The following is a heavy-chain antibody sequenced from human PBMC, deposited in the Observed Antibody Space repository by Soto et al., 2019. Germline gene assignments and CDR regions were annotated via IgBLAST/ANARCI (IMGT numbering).Heavy chain of an antibody. CDR1: GGSFRGYY. Sequence: SETLPLTCAVYGGSFRGYYWSWIRQPPGKWLEWIGEINHSGSTNYNPSLKSRVTISVDTSKNQFSLKLSSVTAADTAVYYCARGLWDCSGGSCYYYYMDVWGKGTTVTVSS. CDR3: ARGLWDCSGGSCYYYYMDV. CDR2: INHSGST. D-gene: IGHD2-15*01. V-gene: IGHV4-34*01. J-gene: IGHJ6*03.